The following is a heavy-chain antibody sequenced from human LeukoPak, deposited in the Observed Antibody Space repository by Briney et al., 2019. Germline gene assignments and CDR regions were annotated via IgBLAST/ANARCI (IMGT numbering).Heavy chain of an antibody. CDR3: ARVVGAYDAFDI. CDR1: GGSISSSNW. J-gene: IGHJ3*02. CDR2: IYHSGST. V-gene: IGHV4-4*02. Sequence: SETLSLTCAVSGGSISSSNWWSWVRQPPGKGLEWIGEIYHSGSTNYNPSLKSRVTISVDTSKNQFSLKLSSVTAADTAVYYCARVVGAYDAFDIWGQGTMVTVSS. D-gene: IGHD1-26*01.